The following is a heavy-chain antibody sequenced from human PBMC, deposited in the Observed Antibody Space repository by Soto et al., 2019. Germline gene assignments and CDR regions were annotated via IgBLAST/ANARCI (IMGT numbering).Heavy chain of an antibody. CDR3: ARGRRRFGDLFSYFFDS. V-gene: IGHV4-34*01. Sequence: KGLEWIGELNHSGSTNYNPPLESRVTISVDTSKNQFSPTLRSVTAADTAMYYCARGRRRFGDLFSYFFDSWGQGTPVTVSS. CDR2: LNHSGST. J-gene: IGHJ4*02. D-gene: IGHD3-10*01.